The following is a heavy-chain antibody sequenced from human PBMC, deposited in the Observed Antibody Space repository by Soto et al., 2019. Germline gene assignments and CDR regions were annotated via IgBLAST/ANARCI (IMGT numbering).Heavy chain of an antibody. CDR3: ARDRGHLWFGELRYYFDY. Sequence: GGSLRLSCAASGFTFSSYWMNWVRQAPGKGLEWVANIKQDGSEIYYVDSVKGRFTISRDNAKNSLYLQMNSLRAEDTAVYYCARDRGHLWFGELRYYFDYWGQGALVTVSS. D-gene: IGHD3-10*01. CDR2: IKQDGSEI. CDR1: GFTFSSYW. J-gene: IGHJ4*02. V-gene: IGHV3-7*01.